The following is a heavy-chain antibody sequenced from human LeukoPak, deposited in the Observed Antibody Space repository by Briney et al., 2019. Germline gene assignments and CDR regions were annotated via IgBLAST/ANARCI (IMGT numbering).Heavy chain of an antibody. J-gene: IGHJ4*02. V-gene: IGHV4-59*08. CDR3: AGFSRYDNDGRYLDF. D-gene: IGHD3-22*01. Sequence: PSETLSLTCTVSGGSINNYYWSWIRQPPGKGLEYIGYIYYSGATNYSPSLKSRVTMSVDTSNNQFSLQLSSVTAADTAIYYCAGFSRYDNDGRYLDFWGQGTLVTVSS. CDR2: IYYSGAT. CDR1: GGSINNYY.